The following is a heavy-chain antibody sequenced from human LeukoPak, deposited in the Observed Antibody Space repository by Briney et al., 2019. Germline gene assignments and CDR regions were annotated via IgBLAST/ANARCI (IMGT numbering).Heavy chain of an antibody. V-gene: IGHV3-23*01. CDR1: GFTFSSYA. J-gene: IGHJ4*02. D-gene: IGHD2-2*01. Sequence: GGSLRLYCAASGFTFSSYAMSWVRQAPGKGVEGVSDISGSGGSKYYADSVKGRFTISRDNSKNTLYLQMNSLRADDTAVYYCAKDLPLGYCSSTSCYGGFDYWGQGTLVTVSS. CDR3: AKDLPLGYCSSTSCYGGFDY. CDR2: ISGSGGSK.